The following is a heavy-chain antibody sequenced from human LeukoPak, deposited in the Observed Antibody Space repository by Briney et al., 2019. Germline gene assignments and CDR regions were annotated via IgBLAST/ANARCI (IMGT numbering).Heavy chain of an antibody. CDR3: ARADVVVTGMVDY. D-gene: IGHD2-21*02. CDR2: MNPNSGNT. Sequence: GSVKVSCKASGYTFTSYDINWVRQATGQGLEWMGWMNPNSGNTGYAQKFQGRVTMTRNTSISTAYMELGSLRSEDTAVYYCARADVVVTGMVDYWGQGTLVTVSS. V-gene: IGHV1-8*01. J-gene: IGHJ4*02. CDR1: GYTFTSYD.